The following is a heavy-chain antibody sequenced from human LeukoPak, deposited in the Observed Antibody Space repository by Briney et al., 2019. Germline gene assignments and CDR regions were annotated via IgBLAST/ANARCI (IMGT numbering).Heavy chain of an antibody. J-gene: IGHJ3*02. V-gene: IGHV5-51*01. CDR3: ARRIDYDILTGYTPGAFDI. CDR1: GYSFTSYW. CDR2: IYPGDSDT. D-gene: IGHD3-9*01. Sequence: SGESLKISCKGSGYSFTSYWIGWVRRMPGKGLEWMGIIYPGDSDTRYSPSFQGQVTISADKSISTAYLQWSSLKASDTAMYYCARRIDYDILTGYTPGAFDIWGQGTMVTVSS.